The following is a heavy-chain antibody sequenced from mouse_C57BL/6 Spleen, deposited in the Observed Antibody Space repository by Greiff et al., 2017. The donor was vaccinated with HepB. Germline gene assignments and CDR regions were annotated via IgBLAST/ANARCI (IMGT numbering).Heavy chain of an antibody. Sequence: EVKLMESGGGLVKPGGSLKLSCAASGFTFSDYGMHWVRQAPEKGLEWVAYISSGSSTIYYADTVKGRFTISRDNAKNTLFLQMTSLRSEDTAMYYCARGGEDGYFDYWGQGTTLTVSS. J-gene: IGHJ2*01. V-gene: IGHV5-17*01. CDR1: GFTFSDYG. CDR3: ARGGEDGYFDY. CDR2: ISSGSSTI.